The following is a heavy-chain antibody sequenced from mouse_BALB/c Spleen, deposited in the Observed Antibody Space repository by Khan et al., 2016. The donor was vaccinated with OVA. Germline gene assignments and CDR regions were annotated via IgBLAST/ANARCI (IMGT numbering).Heavy chain of an antibody. CDR2: IYPGSDNT. Sequence: QIQLVQSGAQLARPGASVKLSCKASGYTFTDYYINWMRQRTGQGLEWIGEIYPGSDNTYYNEKFKGRATLTVDKSSSTAYMEFSSLTSEDSAVYFWAREWAAWFPYWGQGTLVTVSA. J-gene: IGHJ3*01. CDR1: GYTFTDYY. CDR3: AREWAAWFPY. V-gene: IGHV1-77*01.